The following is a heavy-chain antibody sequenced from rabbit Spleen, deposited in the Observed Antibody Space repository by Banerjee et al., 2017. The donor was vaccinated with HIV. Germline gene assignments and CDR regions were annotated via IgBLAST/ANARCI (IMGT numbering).Heavy chain of an antibody. CDR1: GFDFSNKA. V-gene: IGHV1S47*01. CDR2: IDPLFGIT. J-gene: IGHJ3*01. D-gene: IGHD8-1*01. CDR3: ARDGAGGSYFAL. Sequence: QEQLVESGGGLVRPEGSLKLSCTASGFDFSNKAVMCWVRQAPGKGLEWIGYIDPLFGITYYANWVNGRFSISRENAQNTVFLQMTSLTAADTATYFCARDGAGGSYFALWGQGTLVTVS.